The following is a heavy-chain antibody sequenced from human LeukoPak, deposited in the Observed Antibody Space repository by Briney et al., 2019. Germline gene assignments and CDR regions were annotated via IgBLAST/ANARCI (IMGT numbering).Heavy chain of an antibody. D-gene: IGHD1-7*01. Sequence: GSLRLSCAAFGFTFSTYDMNWVRQAPGKGLEWVSYISSSSSTIYYADSVKGRFTISRDNAKNSLYLQMNSLRAEDTAVYYCARAALNWNFGVAGYWGQGTLVTVSS. CDR1: GFTFSTYD. J-gene: IGHJ4*02. CDR3: ARAALNWNFGVAGY. CDR2: ISSSSSTI. V-gene: IGHV3-48*01.